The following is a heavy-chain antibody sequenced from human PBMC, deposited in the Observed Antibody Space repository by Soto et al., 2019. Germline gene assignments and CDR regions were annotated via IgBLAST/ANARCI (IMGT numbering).Heavy chain of an antibody. Sequence: QVQLVQSGAEVKKPGSSVKVSCKASGGTFSSYAISWVRQAPGQGLEWMGGIIPIFGTANYAQKFQGRVTITADESTSTAYMELSSLRSEDTAVYYCAREGYCSGGGCYYYGMDVWGQGTTVTVSS. D-gene: IGHD2-15*01. CDR2: IIPIFGTA. CDR1: GGTFSSYA. CDR3: AREGYCSGGGCYYYGMDV. J-gene: IGHJ6*02. V-gene: IGHV1-69*01.